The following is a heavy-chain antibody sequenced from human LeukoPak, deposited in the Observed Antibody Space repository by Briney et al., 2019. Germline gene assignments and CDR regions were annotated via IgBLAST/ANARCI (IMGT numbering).Heavy chain of an antibody. CDR1: GGSISSYY. J-gene: IGHJ4*02. V-gene: IGHV4-59*01. CDR2: IYHSGTT. CDR3: AREGGQYYFDY. D-gene: IGHD1-26*01. Sequence: PSETLSLTCTVSGGSISSYYWSWIRQPPGKGLEWIGYIYHSGTTNYNPSLKSRVTISVDMSKNQFSLKLSSETAADTAVYYCAREGGQYYFDYWGQGTLVTVSS.